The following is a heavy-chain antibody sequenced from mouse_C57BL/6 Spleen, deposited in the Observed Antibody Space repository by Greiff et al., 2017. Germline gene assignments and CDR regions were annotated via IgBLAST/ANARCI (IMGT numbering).Heavy chain of an antibody. CDR2: ISYDGSN. Sequence: DVQLQESGPGLVKPSQSLSLTCSVTGYSITSGYYWNWIRQFPGNKLEWMGYISYDGSNNYNPSLKNRISITRDTSKNQFFLKLNSVTTEDTATYYCARDEEGLKAYWGQGTLVTVSA. J-gene: IGHJ3*01. CDR1: GYSITSGYY. D-gene: IGHD3-3*01. CDR3: ARDEEGLKAY. V-gene: IGHV3-6*01.